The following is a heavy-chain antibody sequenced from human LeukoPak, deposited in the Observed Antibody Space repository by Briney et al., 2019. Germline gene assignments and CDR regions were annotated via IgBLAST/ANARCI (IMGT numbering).Heavy chain of an antibody. Sequence: SETLSLTCAVSGGSICSHYWSWSPQPPGKGLEWRGYIYDSGSTNYNPSLQSRVTISVDTSKNQFSLKLSSVTAADTAVYYGARTRHYYDSSGYYHLLRVAKYHFDFWGQGTLVTVSS. D-gene: IGHD3-22*01. J-gene: IGHJ4*02. CDR3: ARTRHYYDSSGYYHLLRVAKYHFDF. CDR1: GGSICSHY. V-gene: IGHV4-59*11. CDR2: IYDSGST.